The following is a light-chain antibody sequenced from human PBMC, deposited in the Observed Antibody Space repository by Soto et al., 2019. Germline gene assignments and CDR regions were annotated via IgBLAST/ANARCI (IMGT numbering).Light chain of an antibody. V-gene: IGKV1-5*01. CDR3: QQYNSSPLT. J-gene: IGKJ4*01. CDR1: QSISSW. Sequence: DIQMTQSPSTLSASVGDRVTITCRANQSISSWLAWYQQKPGKAPNLLLYEASSLQSGVPSRFSGSGSGAEFTLTISSLQPDDFATYYCQQYNSSPLTFGGGTKVEIK. CDR2: EAS.